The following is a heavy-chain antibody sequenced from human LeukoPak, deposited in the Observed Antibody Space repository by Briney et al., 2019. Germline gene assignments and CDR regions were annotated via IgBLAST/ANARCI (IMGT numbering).Heavy chain of an antibody. D-gene: IGHD1-1*01. CDR1: GYTFTSFG. V-gene: IGHV1-2*02. Sequence: ASVKVSCKASGYTFTSFGISWVRQAPGQGLEWMGWINPNSGGTDYAQKFQGRVTMTRDTSISTAYMELSRLRSDDTAVYFCARDPRMAATGDDNWFDPWGQGTLVTVSS. CDR2: INPNSGGT. CDR3: ARDPRMAATGDDNWFDP. J-gene: IGHJ5*02.